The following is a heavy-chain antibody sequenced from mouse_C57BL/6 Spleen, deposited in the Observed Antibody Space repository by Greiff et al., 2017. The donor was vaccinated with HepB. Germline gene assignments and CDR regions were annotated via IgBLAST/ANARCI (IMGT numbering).Heavy chain of an antibody. CDR2: ISSGSSTI. Sequence: EVKLMESGGGLVKPGGSLKLSCAASGFTFSDYGMHWVRQAPEKGLEWVAYISSGSSTIYYADTVKGRFTISRDNAKNTLFLQMTSLRSEDTAMYYCARPHITTVVPFAYWGQGTLVTVSA. CDR3: ARPHITTVVPFAY. D-gene: IGHD1-1*01. J-gene: IGHJ3*01. V-gene: IGHV5-17*01. CDR1: GFTFSDYG.